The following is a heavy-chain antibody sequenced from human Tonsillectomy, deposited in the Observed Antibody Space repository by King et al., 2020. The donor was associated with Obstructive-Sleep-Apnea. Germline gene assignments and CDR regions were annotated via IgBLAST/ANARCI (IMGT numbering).Heavy chain of an antibody. J-gene: IGHJ3*02. CDR1: GGSISSGGYY. D-gene: IGHD3-22*01. CDR3: ARVDDSSGSQFGDAFDI. V-gene: IGHV4-31*03. Sequence: QLQESGPGLVKPSQTLSLTCTVSGGSISSGGYYWSWIRKHPGKGLEWIGYIYYSGSTYYNPSLKSRVTISVDTSKNQFSLKLSSVTAADTAVYYCARVDDSSGSQFGDAFDIWGQGTMVTVSS. CDR2: IYYSGST.